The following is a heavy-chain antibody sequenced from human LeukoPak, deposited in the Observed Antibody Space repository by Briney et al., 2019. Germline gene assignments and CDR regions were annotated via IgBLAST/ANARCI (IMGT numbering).Heavy chain of an antibody. CDR3: ARAWDYMDV. J-gene: IGHJ6*03. CDR1: GYSISSGYY. V-gene: IGHV4-38-2*02. Sequence: PSETLSLTCTVSGYSISSGYYWGWIRQPPGKGLEWIGSIYHSGRTFYNPSLKSRVTISVDTSKNQFSLKLTSVTAADTAVYYCARAWDYMDVWGKGTTVTISS. D-gene: IGHD7-27*01. CDR2: IYHSGRT.